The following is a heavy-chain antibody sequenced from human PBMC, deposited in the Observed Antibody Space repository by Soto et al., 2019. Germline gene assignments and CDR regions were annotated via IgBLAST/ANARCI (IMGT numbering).Heavy chain of an antibody. CDR1: GFTFSYNS. D-gene: IGHD5-12*01. J-gene: IGHJ4*02. Sequence: EVQLVESGGGLVQPGGSLRLSCAASGFTFSYNSMNWVRQAPGKGLEWVSYINSGSSSIYYADSVKGRFTISRDNAKNSLYLQMNSLRDEDTAVYFCARGRVGYGGNLDYWGQGTLVTVSS. V-gene: IGHV3-48*02. CDR3: ARGRVGYGGNLDY. CDR2: INSGSSSI.